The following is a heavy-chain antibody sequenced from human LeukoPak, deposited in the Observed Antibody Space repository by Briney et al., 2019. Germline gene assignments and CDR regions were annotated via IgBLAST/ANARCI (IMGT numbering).Heavy chain of an antibody. CDR1: GYSFTSYW. D-gene: IGHD2-2*01. J-gene: IGHJ5*02. V-gene: IGHV5-51*01. CDR2: IYPGDSDT. Sequence: GESLKISCKGSGYSFTSYWIGWVRQMPGKGLEWMGIIYPGDSDTRYSPSFQGQVTISADKSIGTAYLQWSSLKASDSAMYYCARQAVPAAIWFDPWGQGTLVTVSS. CDR3: ARQAVPAAIWFDP.